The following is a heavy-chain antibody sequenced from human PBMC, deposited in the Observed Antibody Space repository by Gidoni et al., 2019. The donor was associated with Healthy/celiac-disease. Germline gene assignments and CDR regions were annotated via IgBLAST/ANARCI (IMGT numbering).Heavy chain of an antibody. Sequence: QVQLVESGGGVVQPGRSLRLSCAASGPPFSSYAVHWVRQAPGKGLEWVAVISYDGSNNYYAGSVKGRFTISRDNSKNTLYLQMNSLRAEDAAVYYCAVDYYGSGSYYNMLFNGGLNFDYWGQGTLVTVSS. V-gene: IGHV3-30-3*01. CDR1: GPPFSSYA. CDR2: ISYDGSNN. D-gene: IGHD3-10*01. CDR3: AVDYYGSGSYYNMLFNGGLNFDY. J-gene: IGHJ4*02.